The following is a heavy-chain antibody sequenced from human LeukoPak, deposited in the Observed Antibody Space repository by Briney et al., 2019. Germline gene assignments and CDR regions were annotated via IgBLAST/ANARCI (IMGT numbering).Heavy chain of an antibody. D-gene: IGHD6-19*01. CDR2: ISSSSSYI. J-gene: IGHJ4*02. CDR3: ARDRPLSSGWYLYYFDY. V-gene: IGHV3-21*01. CDR1: GFTFSSYS. Sequence: GGSLRLSCAASGFTFSSYSMNWVRQAPGKGLEWVSSISSSSSYIYYADSVKGRFTISRDNAKNSLYLQMTSLRAEDTAVYYCARDRPLSSGWYLYYFDYWGQGTLVTVSS.